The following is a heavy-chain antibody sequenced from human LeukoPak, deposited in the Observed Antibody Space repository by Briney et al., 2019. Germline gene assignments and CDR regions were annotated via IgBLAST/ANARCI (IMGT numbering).Heavy chain of an antibody. CDR3: ARQLRLGELWVY. CDR1: GYTFTIYG. D-gene: IGHD3-16*01. V-gene: IGHV1-18*01. Sequence: ASVNVSCKASGYTFTIYGISWVRQAPGQGLEWMGWISAYNGNTNYSQKLQGRVTMTTDTSTSTAYMELRSLRSDDTAVYYCARQLRLGELWVYWGQGTLVTVSS. J-gene: IGHJ4*02. CDR2: ISAYNGNT.